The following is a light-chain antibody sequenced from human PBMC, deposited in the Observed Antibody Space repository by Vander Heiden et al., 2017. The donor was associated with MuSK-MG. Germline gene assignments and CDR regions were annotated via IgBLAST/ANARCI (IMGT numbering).Light chain of an antibody. J-gene: IGKJ4*01. Sequence: IVLTQSPATLSLSPGERATLSCRASQSVSSRLAWYQQKPGQAPRLLIYDASNRATGVPARFSGSASGTDFTLTISSLEPEDFAVYHCQQRSNWPLTFGGGTKVEIK. CDR3: QQRSNWPLT. V-gene: IGKV3-11*01. CDR1: QSVSSR. CDR2: DAS.